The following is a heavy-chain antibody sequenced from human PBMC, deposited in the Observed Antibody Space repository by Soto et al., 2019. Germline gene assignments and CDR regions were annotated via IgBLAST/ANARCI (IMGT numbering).Heavy chain of an antibody. J-gene: IGHJ6*02. V-gene: IGHV1-2*02. CDR1: GYTFTGYY. Sequence: GASVKVSCKASGYTFTGYYMHWVRQAPGQGLEWMGWINPNSGGTNYAQKFQGRVTMTRDTSISTAYMELSRLRSDDTAVYYCASLTTYYDILTGYKTPMGYYYGMDVWGQGTTVTVSS. CDR3: ASLTTYYDILTGYKTPMGYYYGMDV. CDR2: INPNSGGT. D-gene: IGHD3-9*01.